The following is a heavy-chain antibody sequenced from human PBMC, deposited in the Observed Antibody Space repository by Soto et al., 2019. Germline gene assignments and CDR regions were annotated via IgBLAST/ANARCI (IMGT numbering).Heavy chain of an antibody. Sequence: ASVKVSCKASGGTFSSYAISWVRQTPGQGLEWMGGIIPIFGTANYAQKFQGRVTITADESTSTAYMELSSLRSEDTAVYYCARSDCGGDCYSVLFDYWGQGTLVTVSS. J-gene: IGHJ4*02. CDR3: ARSDCGGDCYSVLFDY. CDR1: GGTFSSYA. V-gene: IGHV1-69*13. CDR2: IIPIFGTA. D-gene: IGHD2-21*02.